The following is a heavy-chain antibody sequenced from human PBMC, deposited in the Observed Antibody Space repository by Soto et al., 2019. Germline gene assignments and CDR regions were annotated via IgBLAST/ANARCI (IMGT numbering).Heavy chain of an antibody. CDR3: ARGGTLLDY. D-gene: IGHD1-1*01. V-gene: IGHV1-46*01. CDR2: INPSGGST. J-gene: IGHJ4*02. Sequence: ASVKVSCKASGYTFTSYYMHWVRQAPGQGLEWMGIINPSGGSTSYAQKFQGRVTMTTDTSTSTAYMELRSLTADDTAVYYCARGGTLLDYWGQGTQVTVS. CDR1: GYTFTSYY.